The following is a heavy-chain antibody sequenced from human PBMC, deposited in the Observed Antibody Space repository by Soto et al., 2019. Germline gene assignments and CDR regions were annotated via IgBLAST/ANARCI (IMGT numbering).Heavy chain of an antibody. V-gene: IGHV4-38-2*02. CDR3: ARDCGGDCYSGYYYGMDV. CDR1: GYSISSGYY. CDR2: IYHSGST. J-gene: IGHJ6*02. Sequence: SETLSLTCAVSGYSISSGYYWGWIRQPPGKGLEWIGSIYHSGSTYYNPSLKSRVTISVDTSKNQFSLKLSSVTAADTAVYYCARDCGGDCYSGYYYGMDVWGQGTTVT. D-gene: IGHD2-21*02.